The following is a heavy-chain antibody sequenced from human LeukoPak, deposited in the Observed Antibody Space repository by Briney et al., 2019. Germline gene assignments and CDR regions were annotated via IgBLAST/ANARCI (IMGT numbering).Heavy chain of an antibody. CDR1: GESFSDYF. D-gene: IGHD6-13*01. J-gene: IGHJ4*02. V-gene: IGHV4-34*01. CDR2: INHSGST. Sequence: PSETLSLTCAVYGESFSDYFWTWIRQPPGKGLEWIGEINHSGSTNHKSSLKSRVTMPIDASKNQFSLRLSSVTAADTALYYCARRSYSRNWRTSRYHFDYWGQGTLVTVSS. CDR3: ARRSYSRNWRTSRYHFDY.